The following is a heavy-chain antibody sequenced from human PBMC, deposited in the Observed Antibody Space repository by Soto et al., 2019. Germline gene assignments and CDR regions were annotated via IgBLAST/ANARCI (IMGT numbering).Heavy chain of an antibody. J-gene: IGHJ6*02. CDR1: GYTFTGYY. V-gene: IGHV1-2*04. CDR3: ARDKPILTGSYYGMDV. Sequence: ASVKVSCKASGYTFTGYYMHWVRQAPGQGLEWMGWINPNGGGTNYAQKFQGWVTMTRDTSISTAYMELSRLRSDDTAVYYCARDKPILTGSYYGMDVWGQGTTVTVSS. CDR2: INPNGGGT. D-gene: IGHD3-9*01.